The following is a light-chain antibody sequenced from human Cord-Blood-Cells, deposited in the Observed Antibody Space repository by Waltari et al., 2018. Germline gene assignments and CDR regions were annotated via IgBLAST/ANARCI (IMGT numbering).Light chain of an antibody. CDR3: CSYAGSYTPWV. V-gene: IGLV2-11*01. CDR2: DVS. J-gene: IGLJ3*02. CDR1: SSDVGGYNY. Sequence: QSALTQPRSVSGSPGQSVTISCTGTSSDVGGYNYVSWYQQHPGKAPKLMIYDVSKRPSGVPDRVSGSKSGNTASLTISGLQAEDDADYYCCSYAGSYTPWVFGGGTKLTVL.